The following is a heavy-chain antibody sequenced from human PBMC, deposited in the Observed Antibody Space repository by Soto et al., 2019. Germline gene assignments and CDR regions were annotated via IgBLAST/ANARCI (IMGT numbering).Heavy chain of an antibody. Sequence: QVQIQQWGGGLLKPSETLSLSCTVYGGSFSNYAWSWIRQPPGRGLEWIGEIYHNGKSDYNPSLKSRVPIAVDTSKNQFSLKLSSVIAADTAVYFCARGGYWRFDYWGQGALVTVSS. CDR2: IYHNGKS. J-gene: IGHJ4*02. CDR1: GGSFSNYA. D-gene: IGHD3-22*01. CDR3: ARGGYWRFDY. V-gene: IGHV4-34*01.